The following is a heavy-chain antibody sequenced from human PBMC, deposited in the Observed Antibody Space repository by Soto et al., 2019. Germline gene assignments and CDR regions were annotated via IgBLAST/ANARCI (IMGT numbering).Heavy chain of an antibody. CDR3: ARSQWEPLGLDY. CDR1: GGSTSSGDYY. Sequence: SETLSLTCTVSGGSTSSGDYYWSWIRQPPGKGLEWIGYIYYSGSTYYNPSLKSRVTISVDTSKNQFSLKLSSVTAADTAVYYCARSQWEPLGLDYWGQATLVTVSS. V-gene: IGHV4-30-4*01. CDR2: IYYSGST. J-gene: IGHJ4*02. D-gene: IGHD1-26*01.